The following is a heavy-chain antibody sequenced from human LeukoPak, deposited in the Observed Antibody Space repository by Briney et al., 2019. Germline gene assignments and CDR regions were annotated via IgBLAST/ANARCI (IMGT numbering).Heavy chain of an antibody. CDR3: ARVGSYYDFWSGYFDY. V-gene: IGHV4-34*01. CDR1: GGSFSGYY. J-gene: IGHJ4*02. CDR2: VTHSGST. D-gene: IGHD3-3*01. Sequence: SETLSLTCAVYGGSFSGYYWSWIRQPPGKRLEWIGEVTHSGSTNYNPSLKSRVTISVDTSKNQFSLKLSSVTAADTAVYYCARVGSYYDFWSGYFDYWGQGTLVTVSS.